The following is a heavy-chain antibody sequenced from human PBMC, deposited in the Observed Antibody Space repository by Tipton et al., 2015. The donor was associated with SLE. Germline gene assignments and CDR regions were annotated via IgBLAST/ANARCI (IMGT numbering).Heavy chain of an antibody. CDR3: ARGGTTVTTAFDI. J-gene: IGHJ3*02. CDR2: IYYSGST. D-gene: IGHD4-17*01. CDR1: GGSISSSSYY. V-gene: IGHV4-61*01. Sequence: LRLSCTVSGGSISSSSYYWSWIRQPPGKGLEWIGYIYYSGSTNYNPSLKSRVTISVDTSKNQFSLKLSSVTAADTAVYYCARGGTTVTTAFDIWGQGTMVTVSS.